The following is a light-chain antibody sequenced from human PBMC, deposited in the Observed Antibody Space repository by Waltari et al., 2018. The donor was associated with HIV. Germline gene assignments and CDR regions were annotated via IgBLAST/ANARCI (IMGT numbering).Light chain of an antibody. Sequence: DIQMTQSPSSLSAFVGDRVTITCRASQGIGNFLAWYQQTPGKVPKLLIYGASTLRSGVPSRFSGSGSGTHFTLTISSLQPEDIATYYCQCYSSAPQITFGQGTRLEIK. CDR1: QGIGNF. CDR2: GAS. V-gene: IGKV1-27*01. J-gene: IGKJ5*01. CDR3: QCYSSAPQIT.